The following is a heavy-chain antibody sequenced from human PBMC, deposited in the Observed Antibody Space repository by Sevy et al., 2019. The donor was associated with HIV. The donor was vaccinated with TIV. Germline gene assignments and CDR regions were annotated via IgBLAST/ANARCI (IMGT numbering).Heavy chain of an antibody. CDR3: AKDLGMVRGVIMLPGTFDY. CDR1: GFTFSSYA. Sequence: GGSLRLSCAASGFTFSSYAMSWVRQAPGKGLEWVSAISGSGGSTYYADSVKSRFTISRDNSKNTLYLQMNSLRAEDTAVYYCAKDLGMVRGVIMLPGTFDYRGQGTLVTVSS. V-gene: IGHV3-23*01. J-gene: IGHJ4*02. D-gene: IGHD3-10*01. CDR2: ISGSGGST.